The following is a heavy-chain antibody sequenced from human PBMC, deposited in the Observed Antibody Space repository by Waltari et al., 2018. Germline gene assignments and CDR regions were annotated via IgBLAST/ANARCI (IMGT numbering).Heavy chain of an antibody. Sequence: QVQLVQSGAEVKKPGSSVKVSCKASGGTFSSYTISWVRQAPGQGLEWMGRIIPILGIANYAQKFQGRVTITADKSTSTAYMELSSLRSEDTAVYYCARVIDSSGYYYGYDAFDIWGQGTMVTVSS. D-gene: IGHD3-22*01. V-gene: IGHV1-69*02. CDR1: GGTFSSYT. CDR2: IIPILGIA. J-gene: IGHJ3*02. CDR3: ARVIDSSGYYYGYDAFDI.